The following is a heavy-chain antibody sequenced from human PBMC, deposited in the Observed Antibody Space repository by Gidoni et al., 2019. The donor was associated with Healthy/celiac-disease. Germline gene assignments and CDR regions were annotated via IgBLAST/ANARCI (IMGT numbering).Heavy chain of an antibody. J-gene: IGHJ3*02. CDR3: AKVRGYSYGNDAFDI. CDR1: GFPFSRDA. V-gene: IGHV3-23*01. CDR2: ISGRGSST. D-gene: IGHD5-18*01. Sequence: EVQLLESGGGLVQPGGSLRLSCAASGFPFSRDAMGWVRQAPGEGREWVSAISGRGSSTYYADSVKGRFTISRDNSKNTLYLQMNSLRADDTAVYYCAKVRGYSYGNDAFDIWGQGTMVTVSS.